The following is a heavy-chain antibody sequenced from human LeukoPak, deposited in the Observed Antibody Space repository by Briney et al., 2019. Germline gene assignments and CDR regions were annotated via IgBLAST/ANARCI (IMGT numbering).Heavy chain of an antibody. Sequence: SETLSLTCAVYGGSFSGYYWSWIRQPPGKGLEWIGEINHSGSTNYNPSLKSRVTISVDTSKNQFSLKLSSVTAANTAVYYCARGSQASSGYYWYYFDYWGQGTLVTVSS. CDR3: ARGSQASSGYYWYYFDY. CDR1: GGSFSGYY. D-gene: IGHD3-22*01. CDR2: INHSGST. V-gene: IGHV4-34*01. J-gene: IGHJ4*02.